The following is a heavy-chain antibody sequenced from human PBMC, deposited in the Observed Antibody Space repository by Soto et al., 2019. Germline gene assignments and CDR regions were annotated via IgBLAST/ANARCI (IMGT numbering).Heavy chain of an antibody. J-gene: IGHJ3*02. CDR1: GFTFRNFA. Sequence: GGSLRLSCAASGFTFRNFAMTWVRQAPGKGLEWVSGISGSGRMTYYAHSVKGHFTISRDNSRNSLYLHMNSLRVEDTAIYYCAREVDTAMGNEASDIWGQGTLVTVSS. D-gene: IGHD5-18*01. CDR2: ISGSGRMT. CDR3: AREVDTAMGNEASDI. V-gene: IGHV3-23*01.